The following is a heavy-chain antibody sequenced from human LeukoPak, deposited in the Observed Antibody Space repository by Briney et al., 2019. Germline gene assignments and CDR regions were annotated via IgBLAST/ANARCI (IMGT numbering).Heavy chain of an antibody. V-gene: IGHV3-66*01. J-gene: IGHJ4*02. CDR2: IYSGGST. CDR1: GFTFSSYS. CDR3: ARGFRPIDY. Sequence: GGSLRLSCAASGFTFSSYSMNWVRQAPGKGLEWVSVIYSGGSTYYADSVKGRFTISRDNSKSTLCLQMNSLRAEDTAVYYCARGFRPIDYWGQGTLVTVSS.